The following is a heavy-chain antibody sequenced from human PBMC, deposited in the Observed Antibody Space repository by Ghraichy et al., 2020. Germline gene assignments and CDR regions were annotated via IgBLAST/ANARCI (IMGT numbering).Heavy chain of an antibody. J-gene: IGHJ6*02. CDR1: GFTFRSYW. V-gene: IGHV3-7*01. Sequence: GALRLSCRGSGFTFRSYWMTCVRQAPGKGLEWVANIKEDGSEKNYVDSVKGRFTISRDNAKNSLYLQMNNLRAEDTALYYCARGGGIAAAAYGLDLWGQGTTVTV. D-gene: IGHD6-13*01. CDR2: IKEDGSEK. CDR3: ARGGGIAAAAYGLDL.